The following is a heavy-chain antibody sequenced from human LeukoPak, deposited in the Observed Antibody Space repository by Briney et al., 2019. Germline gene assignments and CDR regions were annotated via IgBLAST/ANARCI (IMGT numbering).Heavy chain of an antibody. V-gene: IGHV4-31*03. D-gene: IGHD6-19*01. Sequence: PSQTLSLTCTVSGGSISSGGYYWSWLRQHPGKGLEWIGYIYYSGSTYYNPSLKSRVTISVDTSKNQFSLKLSSVTAADTAVYYCARAPQWHRWFDPWGQGTLVTVSS. CDR1: GGSISSGGYY. J-gene: IGHJ5*02. CDR2: IYYSGST. CDR3: ARAPQWHRWFDP.